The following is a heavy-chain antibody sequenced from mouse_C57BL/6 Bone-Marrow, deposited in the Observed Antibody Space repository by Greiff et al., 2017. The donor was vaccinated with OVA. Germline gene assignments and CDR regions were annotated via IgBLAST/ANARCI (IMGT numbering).Heavy chain of an antibody. V-gene: IGHV1-26*01. D-gene: IGHD1-1*01. CDR2: INPNNGGT. CDR3: ARSGNYYGSSDWFAY. CDR1: GYTFTDYY. J-gene: IGHJ3*01. Sequence: VQLQQSGPELVKPGASVKISCKASGYTFTDYYMNWVKQSHGKSLEWIGDINPNNGGTSYNQKFKGKATLTVDKSSSTAYMELRSLTSEDSAVYYCARSGNYYGSSDWFAYWGQGTLVTVSA.